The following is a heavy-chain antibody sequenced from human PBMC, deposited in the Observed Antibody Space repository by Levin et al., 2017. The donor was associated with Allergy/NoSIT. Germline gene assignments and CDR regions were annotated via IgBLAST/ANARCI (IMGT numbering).Heavy chain of an antibody. CDR1: GYKFTYYG. CDR3: ARFQRLRGSLSDAFDV. D-gene: IGHD3-10*01. V-gene: IGHV1-18*01. J-gene: IGHJ3*01. CDR2: ISTFNRNT. Sequence: GESLKISCKASGYKFTYYGINWVRQAPGQGLEWMGWISTFNRNTNYAQKLQGRVTITIDTSTNTTYMELRNLRSEDTALYYCARFQRLRGSLSDAFDVWGQGTMVTVSS.